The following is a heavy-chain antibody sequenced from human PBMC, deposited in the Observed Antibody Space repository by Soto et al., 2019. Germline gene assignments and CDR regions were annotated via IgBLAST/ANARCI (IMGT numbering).Heavy chain of an antibody. V-gene: IGHV1-58*01. CDR1: GFTFTSSA. CDR2: IVVGSGNT. J-gene: IGHJ6*02. CDR3: AATSYDFWSGYFPPFYYYYYGMDV. D-gene: IGHD3-3*01. Sequence: SVKLSCKASGFTFTSSAVQWVRQARGQRLEGIGWIVVGSGNTNYAQKFQERVTITRDMSTSTAYMELSSLRSEDTAVYYCAATSYDFWSGYFPPFYYYYYGMDVWGQGTTVTVSS.